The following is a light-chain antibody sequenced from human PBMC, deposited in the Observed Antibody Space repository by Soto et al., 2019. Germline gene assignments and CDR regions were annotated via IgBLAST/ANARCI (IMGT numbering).Light chain of an antibody. CDR1: QSVSSTY. V-gene: IGKV3-20*01. CDR3: QFYGSSPLFT. J-gene: IGKJ3*01. Sequence: EIVLTQSPDTLSLSPGERATLSCRASQSVSSTYLAWFQQKPGQTPRLLISGASSRATGIPERFSGSGSGTDFTLTISRLEPEDFAVYWCQFYGSSPLFTFGPGTKLDIK. CDR2: GAS.